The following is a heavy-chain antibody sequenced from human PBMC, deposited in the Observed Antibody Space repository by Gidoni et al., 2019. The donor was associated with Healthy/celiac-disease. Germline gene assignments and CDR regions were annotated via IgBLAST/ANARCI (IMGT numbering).Heavy chain of an antibody. CDR1: GFTFSSYG. CDR3: AKMYYYDSSGYPGDY. Sequence: QVPPVESGGSVVQPGRSLRLTCAASGFTFSSYGMHWVRQAPGKGLEWVAVISYDGSNKDYADSVKGRFTISRDNSKNTLYLQMNSLRAEDTAVYYCAKMYYYDSSGYPGDYWGQGTLVTVSS. CDR2: ISYDGSNK. D-gene: IGHD3-22*01. V-gene: IGHV3-30*18. J-gene: IGHJ4*02.